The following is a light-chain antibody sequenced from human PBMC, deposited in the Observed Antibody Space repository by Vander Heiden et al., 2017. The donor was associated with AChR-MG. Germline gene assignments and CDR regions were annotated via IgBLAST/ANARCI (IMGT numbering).Light chain of an antibody. V-gene: IGKV4-1*01. CDR3: QQYYTTPYT. Sequence: DIVMTQSPDSLDVSLGERATINCKSSQSVLYSSNNKNYLAWYQRKPGQPPKLLIYWASTRESGVPDRFSGSGSGTDFTLTISSLQAEDVAVYYCQQYYTTPYTFGQGTKLEIK. CDR2: WAS. J-gene: IGKJ2*01. CDR1: QSVLYSSNNKNY.